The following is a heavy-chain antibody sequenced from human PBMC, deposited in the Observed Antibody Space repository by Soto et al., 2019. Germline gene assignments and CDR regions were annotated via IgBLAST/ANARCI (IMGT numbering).Heavy chain of an antibody. D-gene: IGHD2-2*01. CDR1: GGTFSSYA. V-gene: IGHV1-69*01. CDR3: ARACSSTGCYYVGGYYYGMDV. Sequence: QVQLVQSGAEVKKPGSSVKVSCKASGGTFSSYAISWVRQAPGQGLEWMGGIIPIFGTANYAQKFQGRVTITADESTSTAYMELSSLRSEDTAVYYCARACSSTGCYYVGGYYYGMDVWGQGTTVTVSS. J-gene: IGHJ6*02. CDR2: IIPIFGTA.